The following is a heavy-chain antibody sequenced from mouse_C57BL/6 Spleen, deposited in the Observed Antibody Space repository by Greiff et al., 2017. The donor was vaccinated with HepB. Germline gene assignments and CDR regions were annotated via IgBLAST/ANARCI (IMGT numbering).Heavy chain of an antibody. CDR3: TRVGYSYYFDY. J-gene: IGHJ2*01. CDR2: ISSGGDYI. D-gene: IGHD2-3*01. Sequence: EVHLVESGEGLVKPGGSLKLSCAASGFTFSSYAMSWVRQTPEKRLEWVAYISSGGDYIYYADTVKGRFTISRDNARNTLYLQMSSLKSEDTAMYYCTRVGYSYYFDYWGQGTTLTVSS. CDR1: GFTFSSYA. V-gene: IGHV5-9-1*02.